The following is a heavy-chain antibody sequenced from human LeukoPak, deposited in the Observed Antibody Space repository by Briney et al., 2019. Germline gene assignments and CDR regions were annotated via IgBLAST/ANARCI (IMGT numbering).Heavy chain of an antibody. CDR2: IYLSGST. J-gene: IGHJ4*02. D-gene: IGHD3-22*01. CDR3: ARHYYDRSDSYSFDY. Sequence: SETLSLTCTVSGGSISNYYWSWIRQPPGKGLEWIGYIYLSGSTNYNPSLKSRVTISLDTSENQFSLKLSSVTAADTAVYYCARHYYDRSDSYSFDYWGQGTLVTVSS. V-gene: IGHV4-59*08. CDR1: GGSISNYY.